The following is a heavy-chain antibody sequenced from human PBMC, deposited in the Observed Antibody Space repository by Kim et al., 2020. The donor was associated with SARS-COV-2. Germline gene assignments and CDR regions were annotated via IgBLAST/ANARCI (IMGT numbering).Heavy chain of an antibody. CDR3: ARGGGIVVVPAYYYGMDV. D-gene: IGHD2-2*01. V-gene: IGHV4-59*09. J-gene: IGHJ6*02. Sequence: KSRVTISVDTSKNQFSLKLSSVTAADTAVYYCARGGGIVVVPAYYYGMDVWGQGTTVTVSS.